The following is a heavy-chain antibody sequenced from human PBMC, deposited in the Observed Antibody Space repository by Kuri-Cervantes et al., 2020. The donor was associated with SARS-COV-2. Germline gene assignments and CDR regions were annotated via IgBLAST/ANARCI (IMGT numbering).Heavy chain of an antibody. CDR1: GFTFSSYS. V-gene: IGHV3-21*01. CDR2: ISSSSSYI. J-gene: IGHJ4*02. Sequence: GGSLRLSCAASGFTFSSYSMNWVRQAPGKGLEWVSSISSSSSYISHADSMKGRFTVSRDNSNNMLYLQMSSLSADDTAVYYCAKTRLQYSGKYALDSWGQGTLVTVSS. CDR3: AKTRLQYSGKYALDS. D-gene: IGHD5-12*01.